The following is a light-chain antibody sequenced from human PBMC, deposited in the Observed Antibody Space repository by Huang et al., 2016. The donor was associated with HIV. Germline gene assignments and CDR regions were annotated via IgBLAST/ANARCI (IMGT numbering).Light chain of an antibody. CDR2: GVS. J-gene: IGKJ2*01. CDR3: QQYNNWPPYD. CDR1: QSVKKN. V-gene: IGKV3-15*01. Sequence: DMVMTQSPGTLSVSSGERATLSCRASQSVKKNLAWYQQKPGQAPRLLISGVSTRDTGVPARFRGNGSETEFTLTITSVQSEDSAVYYCQQYNNWPPYDFGQGTKLEIK.